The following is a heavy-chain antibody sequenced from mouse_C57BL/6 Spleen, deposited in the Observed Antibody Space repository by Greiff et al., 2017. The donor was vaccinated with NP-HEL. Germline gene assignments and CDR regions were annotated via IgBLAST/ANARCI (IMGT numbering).Heavy chain of an antibody. CDR3: ARIYYGSSPAWFAY. V-gene: IGHV1-64*01. CDR2: IHPNSGST. CDR1: GYTFTSYW. Sequence: VQLQQPGAELVKPGASVKLSCKASGYTFTSYWMHWVKQRPGQGLEWIGMIHPNSGSTNYNEKFKSKATLTVDKSSSTAYMQLSSLTSEDSAVYYCARIYYGSSPAWFAYWGQGTLVTVSA. J-gene: IGHJ3*01. D-gene: IGHD1-1*01.